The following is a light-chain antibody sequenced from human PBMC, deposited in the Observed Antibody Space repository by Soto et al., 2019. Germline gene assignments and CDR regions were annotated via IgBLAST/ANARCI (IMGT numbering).Light chain of an antibody. Sequence: AIRMTQSPSSFSASTGDRVTITCRASQGISSYLAWYQQKPGKAPKLLIYAASTLQSGVPSRFSGSGSGTDFTLTISCLQSEDFATYYCQQYYSYPWTCGQGTKVYIK. CDR3: QQYYSYPWT. V-gene: IGKV1-8*01. CDR1: QGISSY. CDR2: AAS. J-gene: IGKJ1*01.